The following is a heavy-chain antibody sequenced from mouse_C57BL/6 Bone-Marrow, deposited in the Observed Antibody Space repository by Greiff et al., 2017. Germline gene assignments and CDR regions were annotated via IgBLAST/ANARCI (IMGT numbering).Heavy chain of an antibody. V-gene: IGHV6-3*01. CDR2: IRLKSDNYAT. J-gene: IGHJ4*01. Sequence: DVKLVESGGGLVQPGGSMKLSCVASGFTFSNYWMNWVRQSPEKGLEWVAQIRLKSDNYATHYAESVKGRFTISRDDSKSSVYLQMNNLRAEDTGIYYCIWDGDYAMDYWGQGTSVTVSS. D-gene: IGHD4-1*01. CDR3: IWDGDYAMDY. CDR1: GFTFSNYW.